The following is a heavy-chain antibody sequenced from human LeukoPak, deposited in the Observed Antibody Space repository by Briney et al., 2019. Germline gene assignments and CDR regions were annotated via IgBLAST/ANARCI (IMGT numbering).Heavy chain of an antibody. CDR1: GGSISSGGYS. CDR2: IYHSGST. CDR3: ARAGDDILTGFDY. Sequence: SQTLSLTCAVSGGSISSGGYSWSWLRQPPGKGLEWIGYIYHSGSTYYNPSLKSRVTISVDRSKNQFSLKLSSVTAADTAVYYCARAGDDILTGFDYWGQGTLVTVSS. D-gene: IGHD3-9*01. V-gene: IGHV4-30-2*01. J-gene: IGHJ4*02.